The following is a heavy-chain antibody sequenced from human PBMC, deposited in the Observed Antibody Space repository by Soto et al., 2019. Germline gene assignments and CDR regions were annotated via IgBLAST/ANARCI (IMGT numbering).Heavy chain of an antibody. D-gene: IGHD6-19*01. CDR2: ISSSSSYI. Sequence: EVQLVESGGGLVKPGGSLRLSCAASGFTFSSYSMNWVRQAPGKGLEWVSSISSSSSYIYYADSVKGRFTISRDNAKNSLYRQMNSLRAEDTAVYYCARSRAGIAVAGIGAFDIWGQGTMVTVSS. CDR1: GFTFSSYS. V-gene: IGHV3-21*01. CDR3: ARSRAGIAVAGIGAFDI. J-gene: IGHJ3*02.